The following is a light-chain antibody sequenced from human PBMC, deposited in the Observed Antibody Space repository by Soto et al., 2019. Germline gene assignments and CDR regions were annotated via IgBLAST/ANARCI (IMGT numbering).Light chain of an antibody. CDR3: QQYNSYSGT. CDR2: KAS. J-gene: IGKJ1*01. V-gene: IGKV1-5*03. CDR1: QSISRW. Sequence: DIQMTQSPSTLSASVGDRVTITCRASQSISRWLAWHQQKPGKAPKLLIYKASSLESGVPSRFSGSGSGTEFTLTISSLQPDDFATYYCQQYNSYSGTFGQGTKVDIK.